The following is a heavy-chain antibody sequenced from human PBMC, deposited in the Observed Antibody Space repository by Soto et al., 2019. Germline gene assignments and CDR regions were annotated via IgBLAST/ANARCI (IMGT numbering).Heavy chain of an antibody. V-gene: IGHV1-69*04. Sequence: SVKVSCKASGGTFSSYTISWVRQAPGQGLEWMGRIIPILGIANYAQKFQGRVTITADKSTSTAYMELSSLRSEDTAVYYCARDRGDGYNSIDYWGQGTLVTVSS. CDR2: IIPILGIA. J-gene: IGHJ4*02. D-gene: IGHD5-12*01. CDR1: GGTFSSYT. CDR3: ARDRGDGYNSIDY.